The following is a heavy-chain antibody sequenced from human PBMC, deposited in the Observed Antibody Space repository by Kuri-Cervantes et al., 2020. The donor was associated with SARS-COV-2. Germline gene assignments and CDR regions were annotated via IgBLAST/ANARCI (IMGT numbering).Heavy chain of an antibody. CDR3: ARLTSGFDLYSSGWYYFDY. CDR2: IYYSGST. V-gene: IGHV4-39*01. D-gene: IGHD6-19*01. J-gene: IGHJ4*02. CDR1: GGSISSSSYY. Sequence: SETLSLTCTVSGGSISSSSYYWGWIRQPPGKGLEWIGSIYYSGSTYYNPSLKSRVTISVDTSKNQFSLKLSSVTAADTAVYYCARLTSGFDLYSSGWYYFDYWGQGTLVTGAS.